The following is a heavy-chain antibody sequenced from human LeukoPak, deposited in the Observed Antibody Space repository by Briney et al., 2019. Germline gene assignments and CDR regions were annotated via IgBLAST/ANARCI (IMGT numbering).Heavy chain of an antibody. CDR3: TTHGVSFYFNY. Sequence: GRSLRLSCTASGFTFGVYSMTWLRQAPGKGLEWVGFIRSKAYGGTTEYAASAKGRFTISRDDSKSVAHLQMNSLKTEDTAVYYCTTHGVSFYFNYWGQGALVTVSS. CDR2: IRSKAYGGTT. CDR1: GFTFGVYS. D-gene: IGHD4-17*01. J-gene: IGHJ4*02. V-gene: IGHV3-49*03.